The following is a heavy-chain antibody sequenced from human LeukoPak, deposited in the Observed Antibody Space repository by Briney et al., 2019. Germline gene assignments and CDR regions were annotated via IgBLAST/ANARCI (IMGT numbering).Heavy chain of an antibody. Sequence: GGSLRLSCAASGFTFSSYSMNWVRQAPGKGLEWVSSISSSSSYIYYADSVKGRFTISRDNAKNSLYLQMNSLRAEDTAVYYCARDSKGYSYGYGGDYWGQGTLVTVSS. D-gene: IGHD5-18*01. V-gene: IGHV3-21*01. CDR1: GFTFSSYS. J-gene: IGHJ4*02. CDR3: ARDSKGYSYGYGGDY. CDR2: ISSSSSYI.